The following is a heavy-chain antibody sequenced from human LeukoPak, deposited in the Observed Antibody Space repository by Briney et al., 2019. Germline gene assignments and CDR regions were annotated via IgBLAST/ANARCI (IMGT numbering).Heavy chain of an antibody. CDR1: GFTFSSYA. J-gene: IGHJ4*02. D-gene: IGHD1-26*01. CDR3: AKEAGYSGSYNADY. CDR2: ISYDGSNK. Sequence: PGGSLRLSCAASGFTFSSYAMHWVRQAPGKGLEWVAVISYDGSNKYYADSVKVRFTISRDNSKNTLFLQMNSLRAEDTAVYYCAKEAGYSGSYNADYWGQGTLVTVSS. V-gene: IGHV3-30-3*01.